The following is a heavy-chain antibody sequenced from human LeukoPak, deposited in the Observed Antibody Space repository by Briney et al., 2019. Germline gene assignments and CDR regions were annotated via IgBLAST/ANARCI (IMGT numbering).Heavy chain of an antibody. CDR3: ARAVGIGTVFDY. CDR2: IKQDGSEM. J-gene: IGHJ4*02. V-gene: IGHV3-7*01. Sequence: PGGSLRLSCAASGFTFSSYAMHWVRQAPGKGLEWVANIKQDGSEMYYVDSVKGRFTISRDNAKNSLYLQMNSLRAEDTAVYYCARAVGIGTVFDYWGQGTLVTVSS. CDR1: GFTFSSYA. D-gene: IGHD1-26*01.